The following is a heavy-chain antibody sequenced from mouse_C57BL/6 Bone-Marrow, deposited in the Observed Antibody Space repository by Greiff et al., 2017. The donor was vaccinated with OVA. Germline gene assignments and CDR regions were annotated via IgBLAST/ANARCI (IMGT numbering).Heavy chain of an antibody. J-gene: IGHJ3*01. CDR3: ARGDSSGYSWFAY. D-gene: IGHD3-2*02. CDR2: IYPGDGDT. Sequence: QVQLQQSGPELVKPGASVKISCKASGYAFSSSWMNWVKQRPGKGLEWIGRIYPGDGDTNYNGKFKGKATLTADKSSSTAYMQLSSLTSEDSAVYFGARGDSSGYSWFAYWGQGTLVTVSA. V-gene: IGHV1-82*01. CDR1: GYAFSSSW.